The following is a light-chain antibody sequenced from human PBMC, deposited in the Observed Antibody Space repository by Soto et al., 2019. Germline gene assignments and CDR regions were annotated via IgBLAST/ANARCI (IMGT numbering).Light chain of an antibody. CDR2: GAS. J-gene: IGKJ3*01. V-gene: IGKV3-20*01. CDR1: QSVSSNY. CDR3: QHYGTSRVT. Sequence: EIVLTQSSGTLSLSPGERATLSCRASQSVSSNYLAWYQQKPGQAPRLLISGASSRTTGVPDRFSGSGSGTDFTLTISKLEPEDFAVYYCQHYGTSRVTFGPGTKVDIK.